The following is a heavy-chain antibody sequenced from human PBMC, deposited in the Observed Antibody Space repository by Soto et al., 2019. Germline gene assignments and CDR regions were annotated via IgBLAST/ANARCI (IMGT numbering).Heavy chain of an antibody. D-gene: IGHD6-13*01. CDR1: GFTFSSYS. Sequence: VQLVESWGGLVQPGGSLRLSCAASGFTFSSYSMNWVRQAPGKGLEWVSYISSSSSTIYYAASVKGRFTISRDNAKNSRYLQMNSLRAEDTAVYYCARHPERIAEIGWFDPWGQGTLVTVSS. CDR3: ARHPERIAEIGWFDP. CDR2: ISSSSSTI. V-gene: IGHV3-48*01. J-gene: IGHJ5*02.